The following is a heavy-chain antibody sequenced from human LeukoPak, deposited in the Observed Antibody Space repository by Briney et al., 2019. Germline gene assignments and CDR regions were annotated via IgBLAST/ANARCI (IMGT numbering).Heavy chain of an antibody. CDR1: GDSISSYY. CDR2: IYYSGST. Sequence: SETLSLTCTVSGDSISSYYWSWIRQPPGKGLEWIGYIYYSGSTKYNPSLKSRVTISADTSKNQFYLRLSSVTAADTAVYYCAGTGMCGADCYHNRYFDHWGQGTLVTVSS. D-gene: IGHD2-21*02. J-gene: IGHJ4*02. CDR3: AGTGMCGADCYHNRYFDH. V-gene: IGHV4-59*01.